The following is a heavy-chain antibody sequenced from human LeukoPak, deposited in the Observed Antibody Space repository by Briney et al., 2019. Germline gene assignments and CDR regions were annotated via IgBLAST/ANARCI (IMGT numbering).Heavy chain of an antibody. V-gene: IGHV3-30*04. CDR3: ARDYYDSSGDAFDI. Sequence: GGSLRLSCAASGFTFSSYAMHWVRQAPGKGLEWVAVISYDGSNKYYADSVKGRFTISRDNSKNTLYLQMNSLRAEDTAVYYCARDYYDSSGDAFDIWGQGTMVTVSS. J-gene: IGHJ3*02. CDR1: GFTFSSYA. D-gene: IGHD3-22*01. CDR2: ISYDGSNK.